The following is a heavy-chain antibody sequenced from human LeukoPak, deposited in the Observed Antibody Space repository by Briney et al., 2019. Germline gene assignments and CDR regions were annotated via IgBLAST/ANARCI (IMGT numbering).Heavy chain of an antibody. D-gene: IGHD2-2*01. CDR1: GGSVSSGDYY. CDR3: ARDTGYCSSTSCNESWFDP. J-gene: IGHJ5*02. V-gene: IGHV4-30-4*01. CDR2: IYYSGST. Sequence: SQTLSLTCTVSGGSVSSGDYYWSWIRQPPGKGLEWIGYIYYSGSTYYNPSLKSRVTISVDTSKNQFSLKLSSVTAADTAVYYCARDTGYCSSTSCNESWFDPWGQGTLVTVSS.